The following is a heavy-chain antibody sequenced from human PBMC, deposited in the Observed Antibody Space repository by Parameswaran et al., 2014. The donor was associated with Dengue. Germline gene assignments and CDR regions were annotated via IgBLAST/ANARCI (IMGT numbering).Heavy chain of an antibody. J-gene: IGHJ6*03. V-gene: IGHV3-30*18. CDR2: ISYDGSNK. CDR3: AKDKVRHYYYYYMDV. Sequence: WIRQPPGRGLEWVAVISYDGSNKYYADSVKGRFTISRDNSKNTLYLQMNSLRAEDTAVYYCAKDKVRHYYYYYMDVWGKGTTVTVSS.